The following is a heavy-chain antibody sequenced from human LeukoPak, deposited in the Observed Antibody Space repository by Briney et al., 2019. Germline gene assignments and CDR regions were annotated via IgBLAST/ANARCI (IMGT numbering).Heavy chain of an antibody. CDR2: IWDDGNNK. D-gene: IGHD6-13*01. J-gene: IGHJ4*02. Sequence: GGSLRLSCAASGFSFSNHGMHWVRQAPGKRLEWVAVIWDDGNNKRYANSVKGRFTISRDNSKNTLYLQMNSLRAEDTAVYYCAKGEAAAGYYFDYWGQGTLVTVSS. V-gene: IGHV3-33*06. CDR3: AKGEAAAGYYFDY. CDR1: GFSFSNHG.